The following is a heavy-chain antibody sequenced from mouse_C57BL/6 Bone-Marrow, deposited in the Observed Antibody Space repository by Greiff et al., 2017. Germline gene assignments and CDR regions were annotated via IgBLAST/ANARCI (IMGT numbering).Heavy chain of an antibody. D-gene: IGHD1-3*01. V-gene: IGHV2-4*01. CDR3: VKRGGAHWYCDV. Sequence: QVHVKQSGPGLVQPSQSLSITCTVSGFSLTSYCVHWVRQPPGKGLEWLGVIWSGGSTDYNAAFISRLSIRKDNSNGQVFFKMNSLPADDTAIYYWVKRGGAHWYCDVWGTGTRVTVSS. CDR1: GFSLTSYC. J-gene: IGHJ1*03. CDR2: IWSGGST.